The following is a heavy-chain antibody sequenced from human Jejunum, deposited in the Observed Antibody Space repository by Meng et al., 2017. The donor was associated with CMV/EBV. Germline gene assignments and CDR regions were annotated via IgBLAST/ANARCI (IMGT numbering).Heavy chain of an antibody. CDR2: ISSSGGYI. V-gene: IGHV3-21*01. D-gene: IGHD2-21*02. Sequence: STFRLSAYNVDWVRQAPGKGLEWVSSISSSGGYIYYADSLKCRFAISRDNAKNSVYLQMSSLSADDTAVYYCARDLYVGDPSAFDIWGQGTKVTVSS. CDR1: TFRLSAYN. CDR3: ARDLYVGDPSAFDI. J-gene: IGHJ3*02.